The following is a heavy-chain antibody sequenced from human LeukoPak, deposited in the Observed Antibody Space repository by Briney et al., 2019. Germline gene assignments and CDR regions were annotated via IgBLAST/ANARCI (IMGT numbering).Heavy chain of an antibody. Sequence: PGRSLRLSCAASGFTFSSYGMHWVRQAPGKGLEWVAVISYDGSNKYYADSVKGRFTISRDNSKNMLYLQMNSLRAEDTAVYYCAKGHYGNIYYFDYWGQGTLVTVSS. J-gene: IGHJ4*02. CDR3: AKGHYGNIYYFDY. D-gene: IGHD4-17*01. V-gene: IGHV3-30*18. CDR2: ISYDGSNK. CDR1: GFTFSSYG.